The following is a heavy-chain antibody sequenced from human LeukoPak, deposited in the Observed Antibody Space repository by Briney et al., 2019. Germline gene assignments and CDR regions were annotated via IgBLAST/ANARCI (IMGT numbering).Heavy chain of an antibody. D-gene: IGHD2-15*01. V-gene: IGHV1-69*04. J-gene: IGHJ4*02. Sequence: GSSVKVSCKASGGTFSSYAISWVRQAPGQGLEWMGRIIPILGIANYAQKFQGRVTMTRDTSTSTVYMELSSLRSEDTAVYYCARGESNIVVVVAATLFDYWGQGTLVTVSS. CDR1: GGTFSSYA. CDR2: IIPILGIA. CDR3: ARGESNIVVVVAATLFDY.